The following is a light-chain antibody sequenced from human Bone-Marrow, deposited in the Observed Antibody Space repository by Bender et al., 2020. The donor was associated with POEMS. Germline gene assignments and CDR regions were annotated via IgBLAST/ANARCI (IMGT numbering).Light chain of an antibody. J-gene: IGLJ3*02. V-gene: IGLV2-14*03. CDR1: SSDVGGYKF. CDR3: GSYTSTRTLV. CDR2: DVT. Sequence: QSALTQPASVSGSPGQSIRISCTGTSSDVGGYKFVSWYQQHPGKAPKLIIYDVTNRPSGVSNRFSGSKSGNTASLTISGLQTEDEAHYYCGSYTSTRTLVFGGGTKRTVL.